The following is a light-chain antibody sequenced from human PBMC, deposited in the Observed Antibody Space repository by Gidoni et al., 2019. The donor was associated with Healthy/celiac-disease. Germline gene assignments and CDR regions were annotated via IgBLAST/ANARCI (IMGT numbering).Light chain of an antibody. Sequence: QSALTQPASVSGSPGQSITISGTGTSSDIGNYNYVSWYQQHPGKAPKLMIDEVSNRPSGVSNRFSGSKSGNTASLTISGLQAEDEADYYCSSYTINSTPVVFGGGTKLTVL. J-gene: IGLJ2*01. V-gene: IGLV2-14*01. CDR3: SSYTINSTPVV. CDR1: SSDIGNYNY. CDR2: EVS.